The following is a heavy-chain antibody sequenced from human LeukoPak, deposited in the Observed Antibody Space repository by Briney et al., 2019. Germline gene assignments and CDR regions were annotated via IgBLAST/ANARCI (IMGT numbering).Heavy chain of an antibody. CDR1: GFTFSSYA. V-gene: IGHV3-23*01. CDR3: AKVFDLYYYDSSGDFDY. CDR2: ISGSGGST. J-gene: IGHJ4*02. Sequence: PGGSLRLSCAASGFTFSSYAMSWVRQAPGKGLEWVSAISGSGGSTYYADSVKGRFTISRDNSKNTLYLQMNSLRAEDTAVYYCAKVFDLYYYDSSGDFDYWGQGTLVTVSS. D-gene: IGHD3-22*01.